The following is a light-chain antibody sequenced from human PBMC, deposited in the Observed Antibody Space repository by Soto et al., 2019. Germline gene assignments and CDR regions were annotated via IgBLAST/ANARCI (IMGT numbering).Light chain of an antibody. Sequence: DLQMTQSPSSLSASVGDRVSITCRASQTISTYLNWYQQKPGKAPNLLIYAASSLQSGVPSRFSGSGSGTDFTLTISSLQPEDFAVYYCQQTYSTPRTFGQGTKVEIK. CDR1: QTISTY. J-gene: IGKJ1*01. V-gene: IGKV1-39*01. CDR3: QQTYSTPRT. CDR2: AAS.